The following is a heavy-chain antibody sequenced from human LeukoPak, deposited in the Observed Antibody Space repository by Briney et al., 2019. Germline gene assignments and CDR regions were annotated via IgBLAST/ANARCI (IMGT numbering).Heavy chain of an antibody. D-gene: IGHD3-3*01. Sequence: GGSLRLSCAASGFTFDDYAMHWVRQAPGKGLEWVSLISWDGGSTYYADSVKGRFTISRDNSKNTLYLQMNSLRAEDTAVYYCHGVTDNWFDPWGQGTLVTVSS. CDR1: GFTFDDYA. V-gene: IGHV3-43D*04. J-gene: IGHJ5*02. CDR2: ISWDGGST. CDR3: HGVTDNWFDP.